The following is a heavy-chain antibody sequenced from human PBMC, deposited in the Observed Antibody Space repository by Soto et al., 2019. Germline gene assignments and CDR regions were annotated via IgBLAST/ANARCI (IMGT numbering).Heavy chain of an antibody. CDR1: GGSISSSSYY. D-gene: IGHD2-15*01. CDR3: ARLSAYCSGGSCPPVGYYFDY. J-gene: IGHJ4*02. Sequence: SETLSLTCTVSGGSISSSSYYWGWIRQPPGKGLEWIGSIYYSGSTYYNPSLKSRVTISVDTSKNQFSLKLSSVTAADTAVYYCARLSAYCSGGSCPPVGYYFDYWGQGTLVTVSS. V-gene: IGHV4-39*01. CDR2: IYYSGST.